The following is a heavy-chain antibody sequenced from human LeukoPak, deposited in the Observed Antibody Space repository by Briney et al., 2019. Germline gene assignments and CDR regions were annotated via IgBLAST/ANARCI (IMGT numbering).Heavy chain of an antibody. D-gene: IGHD3-10*01. V-gene: IGHV4-39*07. Sequence: SETLSLTCTVSGDSISSSSYYWGWIRQPPGKGLEWIGSIYYSGSTYYNPSLKSRVTMSVDTSKNQFSLKLSSVTAADTAVYYCARAWGGGYYYGSGSYFDYWGQGTLVTVSS. J-gene: IGHJ4*02. CDR2: IYYSGST. CDR1: GDSISSSSYY. CDR3: ARAWGGGYYYGSGSYFDY.